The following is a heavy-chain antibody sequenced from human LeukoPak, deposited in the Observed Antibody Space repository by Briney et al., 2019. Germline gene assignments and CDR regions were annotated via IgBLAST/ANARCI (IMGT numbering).Heavy chain of an antibody. CDR2: MNPNSGNT. CDR3: ARGKAGDSGGHRAFDI. CDR1: GYTFTAYD. D-gene: IGHD2-15*01. V-gene: IGHV1-8*01. J-gene: IGHJ3*02. Sequence: ASVKVSCXASGYTFTAYDINWVRQASGQGLEWMAWMNPNSGNTGYAQKFQGSVTITRNTSISTAYMDFSNLRPEDTAVYYCARGKAGDSGGHRAFDIWGQGTMVTVSS.